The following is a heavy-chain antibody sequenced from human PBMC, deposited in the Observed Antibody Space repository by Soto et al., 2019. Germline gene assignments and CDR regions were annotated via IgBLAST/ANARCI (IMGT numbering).Heavy chain of an antibody. CDR1: GFTFSSYW. J-gene: IGHJ4*02. CDR2: IKQDGSEK. V-gene: IGHV3-7*01. Sequence: EVQLVESGGGLVQPGGSLRLSCAASGFTFSSYWMSWVRQAPGKGLEWVANIKQDGSEKYYVDSVKGRFTISRDNAKNSLYLQMNSLRAEDTAVYYCARGYDFWGGYPPVWYFDYWGQGTLVTVSS. CDR3: ARGYDFWGGYPPVWYFDY. D-gene: IGHD3-3*01.